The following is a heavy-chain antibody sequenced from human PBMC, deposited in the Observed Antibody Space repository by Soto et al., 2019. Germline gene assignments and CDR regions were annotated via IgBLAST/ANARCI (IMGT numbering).Heavy chain of an antibody. CDR1: GFTFSNYG. V-gene: IGHV3-30*18. CDR3: AKDLWFGESLKYYFDY. J-gene: IGHJ4*02. Sequence: QVQLLESGGGVVQPGRSLRLSCVASGFTFSNYGMHWVRQAQGKGLEWVAVISNGGSNKYYADSVKGRFTISRDNSKNTLYLQMNSLRAEDTAVYYCAKDLWFGESLKYYFDYWGQGILVTVSS. CDR2: ISNGGSNK. D-gene: IGHD3-10*01.